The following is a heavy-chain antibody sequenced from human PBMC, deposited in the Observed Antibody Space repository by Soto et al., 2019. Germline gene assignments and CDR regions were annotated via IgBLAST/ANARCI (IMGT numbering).Heavy chain of an antibody. Sequence: GPSVKVSCKASGGTFSSIAISWLGQPPGQGHEWMGGSITIFSTANYAQKFQGRVTITADESTSTAYMELSSLRSEDTAVYYCARGRRDFMVRSYGMDVWGQGTTVTVSS. J-gene: IGHJ6*02. CDR3: ARGRRDFMVRSYGMDV. CDR1: GGTFSSIA. CDR2: SITIFSTA. V-gene: IGHV1-69*13. D-gene: IGHD3-10*01.